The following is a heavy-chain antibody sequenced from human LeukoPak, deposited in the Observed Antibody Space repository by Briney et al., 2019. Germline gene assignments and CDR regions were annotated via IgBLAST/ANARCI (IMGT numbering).Heavy chain of an antibody. D-gene: IGHD3-16*01. CDR2: ISYDGSNK. Sequence: GRSLRLSCAASGFTFSSYAMHWVRQAPGKGLEWVAVISYDGSNKYYADSVKGRFTISRDNSKNTLYLQMNSLRAEDTAVYYCARDLRHAFDIWGQGTMVTVSS. J-gene: IGHJ3*02. CDR3: ARDLRHAFDI. CDR1: GFTFSSYA. V-gene: IGHV3-30-3*01.